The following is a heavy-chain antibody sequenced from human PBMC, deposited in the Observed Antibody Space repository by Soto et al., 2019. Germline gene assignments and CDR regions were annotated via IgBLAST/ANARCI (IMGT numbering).Heavy chain of an antibody. CDR3: ARVQGVAARPYYYYGMDV. Sequence: GGSLRLSCAASGFTFSSYWMHWVRQAPGKGLVWVSRINSDGSSTSYADSVKGRFTISRDNAKNTLYLQMNSLRAEDTAVYYCARVQGVAARPYYYYGMDVWDQGTTVTVSS. V-gene: IGHV3-74*01. J-gene: IGHJ6*02. D-gene: IGHD6-6*01. CDR2: INSDGSST. CDR1: GFTFSSYW.